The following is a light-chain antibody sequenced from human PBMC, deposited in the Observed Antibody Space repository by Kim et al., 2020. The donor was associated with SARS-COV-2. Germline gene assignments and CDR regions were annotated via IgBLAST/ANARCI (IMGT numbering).Light chain of an antibody. Sequence: EIALTPSPGTLSLSPGERATLSCRASQSVSSSYLAWYQQKPDQAPRLLIYGASSRATGIPDRFSGSGSGTDFTLTISRLEPEDFAVYYCQQYGSSPYTFGQGTKLEI. J-gene: IGKJ2*01. CDR2: GAS. CDR1: QSVSSSY. V-gene: IGKV3-20*01. CDR3: QQYGSSPYT.